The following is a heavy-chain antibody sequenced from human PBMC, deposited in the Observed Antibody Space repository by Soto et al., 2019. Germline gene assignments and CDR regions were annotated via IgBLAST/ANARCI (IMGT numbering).Heavy chain of an antibody. CDR2: INAGNGNT. CDR3: ARDPGGYSYGYDYYYYGMDV. CDR1: GYTFTSYA. J-gene: IGHJ6*02. D-gene: IGHD5-18*01. Sequence: GASVKVSCKASGYTFTSYAMHWVRQAPGQRLEWMGWINAGNGNTKYSQKFQGRATITRDTSASTAYMELSSLRSEDTAVYYCARDPGGYSYGYDYYYYGMDVWGQGTTVTVSS. V-gene: IGHV1-3*01.